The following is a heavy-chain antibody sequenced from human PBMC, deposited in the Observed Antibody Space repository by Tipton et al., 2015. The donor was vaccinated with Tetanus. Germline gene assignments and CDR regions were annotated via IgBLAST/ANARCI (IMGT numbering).Heavy chain of an antibody. CDR1: RGSRSANY. D-gene: IGHD3-22*01. Sequence: TLSLTCAVSRGSRSANYWSWIRQSPGKGLEWIGYIQHNGITNYHPSLKSRVTISVDSSTSQFSLRLASVTAADTAVYYCACGSGYFDSSYHSPLDFWGRGTLVTVSS. CDR3: ACGSGYFDSSYHSPLDF. V-gene: IGHV4-59*07. J-gene: IGHJ4*02. CDR2: IQHNGIT.